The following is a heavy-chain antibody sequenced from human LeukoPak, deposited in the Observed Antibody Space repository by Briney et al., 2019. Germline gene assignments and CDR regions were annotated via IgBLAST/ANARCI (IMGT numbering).Heavy chain of an antibody. Sequence: PGGSLRLSCGASGFAFSSHGMHWVRQAPGKGLEWLTIIWYDGSEKYYADSVKGRFTDSRDNSKNTVYLQMNSLRAEDTAVYYCGKDLGSSARYLDRVDYWGQGTLVAVSS. CDR3: GKDLGSSARYLDRVDY. CDR2: IWYDGSEK. CDR1: GFAFSSHG. D-gene: IGHD2-2*01. V-gene: IGHV3-33*06. J-gene: IGHJ4*02.